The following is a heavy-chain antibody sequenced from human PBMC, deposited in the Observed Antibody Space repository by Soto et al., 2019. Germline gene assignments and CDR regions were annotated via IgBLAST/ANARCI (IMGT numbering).Heavy chain of an antibody. V-gene: IGHV1-2*02. CDR2: INPNSGGT. CDR3: ARDSSGWGGHHYYYYGMDV. D-gene: IGHD6-19*01. J-gene: IGHJ6*02. CDR1: GYTFTGYY. Sequence: GASVKVSCKASGYTFTGYYMHWVRQAPGQGLEWMGWINPNSGGTNYAQKFQGRVTLTRDTSISTAYMELSRLRSDDTAVYYCARDSSGWGGHHYYYYGMDVWGQGTTVTVSS.